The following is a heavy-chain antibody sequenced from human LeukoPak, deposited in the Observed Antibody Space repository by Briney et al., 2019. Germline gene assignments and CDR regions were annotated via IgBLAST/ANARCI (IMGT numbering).Heavy chain of an antibody. D-gene: IGHD6-6*01. V-gene: IGHV3-7*01. CDR2: INQGGSEK. CDR1: GFTFSSNW. J-gene: IGHJ4*02. Sequence: GGSLRLSCAVPGFTFSSNWMSWVRQAPGKGLEWVANINQGGSEKYYVDSLKGRFTIPRDNAKNLLYLQMKSLRAEDTALYYCARDIGQLVSWGQGTLVTVSS. CDR3: ARDIGQLVS.